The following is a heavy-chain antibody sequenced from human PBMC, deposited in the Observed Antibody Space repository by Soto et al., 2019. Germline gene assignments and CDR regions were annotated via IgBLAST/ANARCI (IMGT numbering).Heavy chain of an antibody. V-gene: IGHV3-30*18. CDR3: AKEGGLSGSYYISSSDYFDY. J-gene: IGHJ4*02. CDR2: ISYDGSNT. CDR1: GFTFSSYG. Sequence: QVQLVESGGGVVQPGRSLRLSCVASGFTFSSYGMHWVRQAPGKGLEWVAIISYDGSNTYYADSVKGRFTISRDNSKNTXYXXMHSLRAEDPSVYYCAKEGGLSGSYYISSSDYFDYWGQGTLVTVSS. D-gene: IGHD1-26*01.